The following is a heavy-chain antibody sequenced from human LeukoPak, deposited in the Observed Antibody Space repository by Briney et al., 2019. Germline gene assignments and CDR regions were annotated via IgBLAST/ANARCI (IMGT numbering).Heavy chain of an antibody. Sequence: ASVKVSCKASGGTFSSYAISWVRQAPGQGLEWMGRIIPILGIANYAQKFQGRVTITADKSTSTVYMELSSLRSEDTAVYYCARAVVTAIPGWFDPWGQGTLVTVSS. J-gene: IGHJ5*02. D-gene: IGHD2-21*02. CDR2: IIPILGIA. CDR1: GGTFSSYA. CDR3: ARAVVTAIPGWFDP. V-gene: IGHV1-69*04.